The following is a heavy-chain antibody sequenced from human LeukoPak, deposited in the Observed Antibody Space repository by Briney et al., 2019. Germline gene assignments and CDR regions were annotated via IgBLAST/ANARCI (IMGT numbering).Heavy chain of an antibody. Sequence: SQTLSLTCTVSGGSISSGGYYWSWIRQPAGKGLEWIGRIYTSGSTNYNPSLKSRVTMSVDTSKNQFSLKLSSVTAADTAVYYCARENYSNYALVHYYYGMDVWGQGTTVTVSS. CDR1: GGSISSGGYY. J-gene: IGHJ6*02. V-gene: IGHV4-61*02. CDR2: IYTSGST. CDR3: ARENYSNYALVHYYYGMDV. D-gene: IGHD4-11*01.